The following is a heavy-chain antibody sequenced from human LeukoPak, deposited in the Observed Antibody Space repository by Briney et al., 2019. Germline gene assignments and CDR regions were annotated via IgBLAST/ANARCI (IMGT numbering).Heavy chain of an antibody. CDR2: MHDSGTT. D-gene: IGHD6-19*01. Sequence: KPSETLSLTCSVSGVSISSYYWSWLRQPPGMGLEWIGVMHDSGTTFYNPSLKSRVTMSVDTSKMQFSLQLSSVTAADTAIYYCATYKRISGWYVHHYWGQGILVTVSS. J-gene: IGHJ4*02. CDR1: GVSISSYY. V-gene: IGHV4-59*01. CDR3: ATYKRISGWYVHHY.